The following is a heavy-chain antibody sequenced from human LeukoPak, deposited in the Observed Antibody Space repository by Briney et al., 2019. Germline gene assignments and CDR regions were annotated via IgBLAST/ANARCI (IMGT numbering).Heavy chain of an antibody. Sequence: ASVKVSCKVSGYTLIELSMHWVRQAPGKGLEGMGGFDPEDGETIYAQKFQGRVTMTEDTSTDTAYMELSSLRSEDTAVYYCATALRYCTNGVCYTPNPHFDYWGQGTLVTVSS. V-gene: IGHV1-24*01. CDR3: ATALRYCTNGVCYTPNPHFDY. CDR2: FDPEDGET. D-gene: IGHD2-8*01. J-gene: IGHJ4*02. CDR1: GYTLIELS.